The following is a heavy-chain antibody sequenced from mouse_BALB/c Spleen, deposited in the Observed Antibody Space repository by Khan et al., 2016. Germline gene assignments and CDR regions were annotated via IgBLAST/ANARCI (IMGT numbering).Heavy chain of an antibody. J-gene: IGHJ1*01. CDR2: ISYSGST. CDR3: ARARPRWYFDV. CDR1: GYSITSDYA. Sequence: EVQLQESGPGLVKPSQSLSLTCTVTGYSITSDYAWNWIRQFPGNKLEWMGYISYSGSTSYNPSLKSRISITRDTSKNQFFLQLNSVTTEDTATYYCARARPRWYFDVWGAGTTVTVSS. V-gene: IGHV3-2*02.